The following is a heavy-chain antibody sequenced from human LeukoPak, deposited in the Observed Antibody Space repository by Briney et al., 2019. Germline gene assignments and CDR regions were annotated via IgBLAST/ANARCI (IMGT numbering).Heavy chain of an antibody. CDR3: ARRIGSGWLPDAFDI. CDR2: IYPGDSDT. V-gene: IGHV5-51*01. Sequence: GESLKISCKGSGYSFTSYWIGWVRQMPGKGLEWMGIIYPGDSDTRYSPSFQGQVTISADKSISTAYLQWSSLKASDTAMYYCARRIGSGWLPDAFDIWGQGTMVTVSS. J-gene: IGHJ3*02. D-gene: IGHD6-19*01. CDR1: GYSFTSYW.